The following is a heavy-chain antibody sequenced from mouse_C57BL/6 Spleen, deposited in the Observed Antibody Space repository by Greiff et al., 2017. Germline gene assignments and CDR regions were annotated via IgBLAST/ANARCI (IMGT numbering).Heavy chain of an antibody. CDR3: ARDTCLDY. J-gene: IGHJ2*01. V-gene: IGHV5-4*01. CDR1: GFTFSSYA. Sequence: EVMLVESGGGLVKPGGSLKLSCAASGFTFSSYAMSWVRQTPEKRLEWVATISDGGSYTYYPDNVKGRFTISRDNAKNNLYLQMSHLKSEDTAMYYCARDTCLDYWGQGTTLTVSS. CDR2: ISDGGSYT.